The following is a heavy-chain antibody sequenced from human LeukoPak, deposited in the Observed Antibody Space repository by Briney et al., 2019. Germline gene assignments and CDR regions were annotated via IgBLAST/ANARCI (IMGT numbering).Heavy chain of an antibody. CDR1: GYSISSGYY. CDR2: IYHSGST. J-gene: IGHJ3*02. CDR3: ARLGTTGTTGHRGAFDI. V-gene: IGHV4-38-2*02. D-gene: IGHD1-1*01. Sequence: SSETLSLTCTVSGYSISSGYYWGWIRQPPGKGLEWIGSIYHSGSTYYNPSLKSRVTISVDTSKNQFSLKLSSVTAADTAVYYCARLGTTGTTGHRGAFDIWGQGTMVTVSS.